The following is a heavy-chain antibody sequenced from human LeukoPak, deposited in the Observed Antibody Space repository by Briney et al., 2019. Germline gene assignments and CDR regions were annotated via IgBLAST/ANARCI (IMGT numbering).Heavy chain of an antibody. CDR1: GFTFSSYA. V-gene: IGHV3-23*01. Sequence: RGGSLRLSCAASGFTFSSYAMSWVRQAPGKGLEWVSAISGSGGSTYYADSVKGRFTISRDNSKNTLYLQMNSLRAEDTAIYYCARDLNNGSYHWFDPWGQGTLVTVSS. CDR3: ARDLNNGSYHWFDP. J-gene: IGHJ5*02. CDR2: ISGSGGST. D-gene: IGHD1-26*01.